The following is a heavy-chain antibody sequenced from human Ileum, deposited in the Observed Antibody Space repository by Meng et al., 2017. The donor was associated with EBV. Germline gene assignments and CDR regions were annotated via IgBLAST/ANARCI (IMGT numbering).Heavy chain of an antibody. CDR2: NSHSGST. CDR3: ASSDYYRSDY. J-gene: IGHJ4*02. CDR1: GGPISRSDW. D-gene: IGHD3-22*01. Sequence: QVQLESSGPGPVWPWAALPLPCRVSGGPISRSDWWRWVRQPPGKGLEWIGENSHSGSTNYSPSLKSRVTISLDKSKNQLSLKLNSVTAADTAVYYCASSDYYRSDYWGQRTLVTVSS. V-gene: IGHV4-4*02.